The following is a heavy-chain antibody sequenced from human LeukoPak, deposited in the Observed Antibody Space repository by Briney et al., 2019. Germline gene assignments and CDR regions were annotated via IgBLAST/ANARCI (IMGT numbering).Heavy chain of an antibody. J-gene: IGHJ4*02. CDR1: GVTFSSYW. D-gene: IGHD4/OR15-4a*01. CDR2: IIGSGFNT. CDR3: ARRAGAYSHPYDY. V-gene: IGHV3-23*01. Sequence: GGSLRLSCAASGVTFSSYWMHWVRHAPGKGLGWVSSIIGSGFNTYYADSVKGRFTISRDNSKNTLYLQMNSLRAEDTAVYYCARRAGAYSHPYDYWGQGTLVTVSS.